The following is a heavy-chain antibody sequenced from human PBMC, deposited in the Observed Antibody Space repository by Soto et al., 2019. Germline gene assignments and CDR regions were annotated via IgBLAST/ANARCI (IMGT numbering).Heavy chain of an antibody. D-gene: IGHD3-22*01. V-gene: IGHV3-33*01. CDR2: IVREGGQK. CDR1: GFTFSRYG. Sequence: QVHLVESGGGVVQPGRPLRLSCAASGFTFSRYGMHWVRQAPGKGLEWVGVIVREGGQKQYADSVRGRFTISRDTSKKTLYPEMNSVTVEDTAVYYCARADSFEDNGLDYWGPGTLVTVSS. CDR3: ARADSFEDNGLDY. J-gene: IGHJ4*02.